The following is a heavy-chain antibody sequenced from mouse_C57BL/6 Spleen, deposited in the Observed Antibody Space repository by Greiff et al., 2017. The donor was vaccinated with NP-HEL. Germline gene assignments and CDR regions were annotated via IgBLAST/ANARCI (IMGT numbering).Heavy chain of an antibody. Sequence: VQLQQSGAELVKPGASVKISCKASGYAFSSYWMNWVKQRPGKGLEWIGQIYPGDGDTNYNGKFKGKATLTADKSSSTAYMQLSSLTSEDSAVYFCAREEGFYYGNPYYAMDYWGQGTSVTVSS. CDR1: GYAFSSYW. V-gene: IGHV1-80*01. CDR3: AREEGFYYGNPYYAMDY. CDR2: IYPGDGDT. J-gene: IGHJ4*01. D-gene: IGHD2-1*01.